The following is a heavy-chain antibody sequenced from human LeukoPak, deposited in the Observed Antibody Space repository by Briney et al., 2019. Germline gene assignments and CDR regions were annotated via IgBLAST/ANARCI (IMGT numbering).Heavy chain of an antibody. D-gene: IGHD3-22*01. J-gene: IGHJ4*02. V-gene: IGHV3-30-3*01. CDR3: AREALKTHYYYDDSGYYADY. CDR2: ISYDGSGT. CDR1: GFTFSSYP. Sequence: PGGSLRLSCAVSGFTFSSYPMHWVRQAPGKGLEWVALISYDGSGTYYADSVKGRFTISRDNSKNTLYLLLNSLKPEDTAVYFCAREALKTHYYYDDSGYYADYWGQGTLVTVSS.